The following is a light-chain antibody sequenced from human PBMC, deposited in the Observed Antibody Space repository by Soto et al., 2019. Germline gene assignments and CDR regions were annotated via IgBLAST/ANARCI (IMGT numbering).Light chain of an antibody. CDR3: HQYGSSPYT. CDR2: ATS. J-gene: IGKJ2*01. CDR1: QGLTSNS. Sequence: DIVLTQSPGTLSLSPGERATLSCRASQGLTSNSLAWFQQKPGQAPRLLIYATSTRATGIPDSFSASGSGTDFTLIITRLAPEDFAVYFCHQYGSSPYTFGQGTKLEIK. V-gene: IGKV3-20*01.